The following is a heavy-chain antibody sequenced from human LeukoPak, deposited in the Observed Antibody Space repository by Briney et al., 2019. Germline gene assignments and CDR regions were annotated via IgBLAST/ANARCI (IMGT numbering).Heavy chain of an antibody. D-gene: IGHD3-10*01. J-gene: IGHJ4*02. Sequence: GGSLRLSCAASGFTFSDSYMNWIRQAPGKGLEWVPYISSSGSAIYYADSVKGRFTISRDNAKNSLYLQMNSLRAEDTAVYYCARVGRNYFDYWGQGTLVTVAS. CDR2: ISSSGSAI. V-gene: IGHV3-11*04. CDR1: GFTFSDSY. CDR3: ARVGRNYFDY.